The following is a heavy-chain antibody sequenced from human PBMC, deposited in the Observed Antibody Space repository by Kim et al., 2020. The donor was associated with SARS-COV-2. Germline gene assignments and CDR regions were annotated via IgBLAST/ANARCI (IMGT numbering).Heavy chain of an antibody. V-gene: IGHV1-8*01. Sequence: ASVKVSCKASGYTFTSYDINWVRQATGHGLEWMGWMNPNSGNTGYAQKFQGRVTMTRNTSISTAYMELSSLRSEDTAVYYCARTLWGSYRNYCYYMDVWGKENTVTVSS. D-gene: IGHD3-16*02. CDR2: MNPNSGNT. CDR1: GYTFTSYD. CDR3: ARTLWGSYRNYCYYMDV. J-gene: IGHJ6*03.